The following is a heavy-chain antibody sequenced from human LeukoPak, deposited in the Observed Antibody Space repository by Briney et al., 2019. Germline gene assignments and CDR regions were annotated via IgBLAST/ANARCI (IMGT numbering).Heavy chain of an antibody. CDR3: AREGYCSGGSCYSRAFDI. Sequence: SETLSLTCTVSGGSISTYCWSWVRQPPGKGLEWIGYIYYSGSTNYNPSLKSRVTISVDTSNNHFSLKLSSVTAADTAVYYCAREGYCSGGSCYSRAFDIWGQGTMVTVSS. CDR1: GGSISTYC. J-gene: IGHJ3*02. V-gene: IGHV4-59*01. D-gene: IGHD2-15*01. CDR2: IYYSGST.